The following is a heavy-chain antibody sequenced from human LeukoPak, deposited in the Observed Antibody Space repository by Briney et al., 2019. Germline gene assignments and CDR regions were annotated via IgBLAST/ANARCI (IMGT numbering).Heavy chain of an antibody. V-gene: IGHV4-38-2*02. CDR1: GYSISSGYY. Sequence: SETLSLTCTVSGYSISSGYYWGWIRQPPGEGLEWIGSIYHSGSTYYNPSLKSRVTISVDTSKNQFSLKLSSVTAADTAVYYCAREQQLDGGMDVWGQGTTVTVSS. D-gene: IGHD6-13*01. CDR2: IYHSGST. CDR3: AREQQLDGGMDV. J-gene: IGHJ6*02.